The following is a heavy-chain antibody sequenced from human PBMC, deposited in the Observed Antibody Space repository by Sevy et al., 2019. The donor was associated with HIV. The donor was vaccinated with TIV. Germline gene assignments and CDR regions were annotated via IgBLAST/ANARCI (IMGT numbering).Heavy chain of an antibody. J-gene: IGHJ5*02. CDR1: GFTFSSYD. CDR3: TRNGGAFDNGFDP. D-gene: IGHD2-8*01. V-gene: IGHV3-48*03. CDR2: ISSSGSSI. Sequence: GGSLRLSCTASGFTFSSYDMNWVRQAPGKGLEWVSKISSSGSSIYYPDSVKGRFTISRDNAKNSLNLQINGPRAEATAVYYCTRNGGAFDNGFDPWGQGTLVTVSS.